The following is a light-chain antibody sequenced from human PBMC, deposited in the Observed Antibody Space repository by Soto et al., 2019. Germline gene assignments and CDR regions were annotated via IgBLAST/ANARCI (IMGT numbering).Light chain of an antibody. Sequence: QSALTQPASVSGSPGQSITISCTGTSSDVGGYNYVSWYQQHPGKAPKLMIYEVSNRPSGVSNRFSGSKSGNTASLTISGLQAEDEADDYCSSYTSSSTLVFGPGTQLTVL. V-gene: IGLV2-14*01. CDR3: SSYTSSSTLV. CDR2: EVS. J-gene: IGLJ1*01. CDR1: SSDVGGYNY.